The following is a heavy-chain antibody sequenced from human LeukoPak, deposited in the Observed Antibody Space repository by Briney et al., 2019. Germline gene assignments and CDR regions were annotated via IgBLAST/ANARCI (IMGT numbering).Heavy chain of an antibody. CDR1: GASIRSHY. V-gene: IGHV4-59*11. CDR2: MYYSGNS. J-gene: IGHJ4*02. Sequence: SETLSLTCTVSGASIRSHYWSWIRQPPGKGLEWIRYMYYSGNSNYNPALKSRVTISVDTSKNQFSLKMISVTPADTAVFYCARDHCSSTSCSFDYWGQGTLVTVSS. D-gene: IGHD2-2*01. CDR3: ARDHCSSTSCSFDY.